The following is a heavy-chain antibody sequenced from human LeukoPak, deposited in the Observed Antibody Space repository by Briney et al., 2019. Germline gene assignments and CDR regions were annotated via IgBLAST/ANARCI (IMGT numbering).Heavy chain of an antibody. CDR3: ARDSSSWGSGFDY. D-gene: IGHD6-13*01. CDR1: GFTFSSYA. J-gene: IGHJ4*02. CDR2: ISYDGSNK. V-gene: IGHV3-30*04. Sequence: GGSLRLSCAASGFTFSSYAMHWVRQAPGKGLEWVAVISYDGSNKYYADSVKGRFTISRDNSKNTLYLQMNSLRAEDTAVYYCARDSSSWGSGFDYWGQGTLVTVSS.